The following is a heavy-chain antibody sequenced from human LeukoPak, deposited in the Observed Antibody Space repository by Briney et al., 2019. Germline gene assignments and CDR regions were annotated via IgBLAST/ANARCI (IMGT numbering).Heavy chain of an antibody. CDR3: ALLVADY. V-gene: IGHV4-39*01. CDR1: GGSIGSSSYY. D-gene: IGHD2-15*01. Sequence: SETLSLTCTVSGGSIGSSSYYWGWIRQPPGKGLEWIGSIYYSGSTYYNPSLKSRVTISVDTSKNQFSLKLSSVTAADTAVYYCALLVADYWGQGTLVTVSS. CDR2: IYYSGST. J-gene: IGHJ4*02.